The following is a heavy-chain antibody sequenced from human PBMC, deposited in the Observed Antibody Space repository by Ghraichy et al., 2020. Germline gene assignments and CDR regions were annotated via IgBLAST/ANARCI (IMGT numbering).Heavy chain of an antibody. CDR2: INSDGSST. CDR1: GFTFSSYW. D-gene: IGHD1-26*01. CDR3: ARDRKEGATDRRFDY. Sequence: GESLNISCAASGFTFSSYWMHWVRQAPGKGLVWVSRINSDGSSTSYADSVKGRFTISRDNAKNTLYLQMNSLRAEDTAVYYCARDRKEGATDRRFDYWGQGTLVTVSS. V-gene: IGHV3-74*01. J-gene: IGHJ4*02.